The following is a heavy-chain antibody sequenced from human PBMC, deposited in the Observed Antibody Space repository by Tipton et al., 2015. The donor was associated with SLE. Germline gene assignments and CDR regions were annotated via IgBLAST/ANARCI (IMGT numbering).Heavy chain of an antibody. D-gene: IGHD6-13*01. CDR1: GGSISGGSYH. CDR2: IYSSGST. CDR3: ARVGSSWYVGYYYYMDV. V-gene: IGHV4-61*09. J-gene: IGHJ6*03. Sequence: TLSLTCTVSGGSISGGSYHWSWIRQPAGKGLEWIGYIYSSGSTNYNPSLKSRVTISVDTSKNQFSLKLSSVTAADTAVYYCARVGSSWYVGYYYYMDVWGKGTTVTVSS.